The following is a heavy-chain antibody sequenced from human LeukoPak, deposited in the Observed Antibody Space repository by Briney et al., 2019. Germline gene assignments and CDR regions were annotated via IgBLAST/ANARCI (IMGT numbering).Heavy chain of an antibody. CDR3: ARDRYCSSTSCYWSWAGAFDI. CDR1: GFTFSSYG. CDR2: IWYDGSNK. J-gene: IGHJ3*02. Sequence: PGRSLRLSCAASGFTFSSYGMHWVRQAPGKGLEWVAVIWYDGSNKYYADSVKGRFTISRDNAKNSLYLQMNSLRAEDTAVYYCARDRYCSSTSCYWSWAGAFDIWGQGTMVTVSS. V-gene: IGHV3-33*01. D-gene: IGHD2-2*01.